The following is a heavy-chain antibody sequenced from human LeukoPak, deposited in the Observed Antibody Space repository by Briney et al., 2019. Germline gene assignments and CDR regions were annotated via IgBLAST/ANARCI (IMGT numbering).Heavy chain of an antibody. J-gene: IGHJ4*02. Sequence: TGGSLRFSCAASGFTFSSYGINWVRQAPGKGLEWVSYITSSSTIFYADSVKGRFTISRDNAKNSLYLQMSSLRDEDTAMYYCARDPLDYWGQGTLVTVSS. CDR2: ITSSSTI. V-gene: IGHV3-48*02. CDR3: ARDPLDY. CDR1: GFTFSSYG.